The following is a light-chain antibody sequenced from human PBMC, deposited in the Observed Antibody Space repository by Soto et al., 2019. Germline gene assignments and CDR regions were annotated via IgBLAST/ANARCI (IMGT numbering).Light chain of an antibody. Sequence: QSALTQPASVSGSPGQSITIYCTGTSSDVGGYNSVSWYQHHPGKAPKLMIYNVYNRPSGVFHRFSGSKSGSTASLTISGLQAEDEADYYCSSYTYSSTYLFGTGTKLTVL. CDR2: NVY. CDR3: SSYTYSSTYL. CDR1: SSDVGGYNS. J-gene: IGLJ1*01. V-gene: IGLV2-14*03.